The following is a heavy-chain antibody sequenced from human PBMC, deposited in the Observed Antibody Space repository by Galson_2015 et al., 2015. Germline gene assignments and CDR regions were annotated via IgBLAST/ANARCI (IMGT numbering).Heavy chain of an antibody. V-gene: IGHV3-7*01. J-gene: IGHJ3*02. CDR1: GFTFSSYW. CDR2: IKQDGSEK. D-gene: IGHD1-7*01. CDR3: ARGTKEDAFDI. Sequence: SLRLSCAASGFTFSSYWMSWVRQAPGKGLEWVANIKQDGSEKYYVDSVKGRFTISRDNAKNSLYLQMNSLRAEDSAVYYCARGTKEDAFDIWGQGTMVTVSS.